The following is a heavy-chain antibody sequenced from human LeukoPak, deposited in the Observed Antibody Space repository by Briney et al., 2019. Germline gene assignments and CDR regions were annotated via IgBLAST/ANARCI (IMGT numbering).Heavy chain of an antibody. CDR2: ISYDGSNK. CDR3: ASYLTLGSGSYYDNPFDY. J-gene: IGHJ4*02. V-gene: IGHV3-30*04. CDR1: GFIFSSYA. Sequence: GGSLRLSCAASGFIFSSYAMHWVRQAPGKGLEWVAVISYDGSNKYYADSVKGRFTISRDNSKNTLYLQMNSLRAEDTAVYCCASYLTLGSGSYYDNPFDYWGQGTLVTVSS. D-gene: IGHD3-10*01.